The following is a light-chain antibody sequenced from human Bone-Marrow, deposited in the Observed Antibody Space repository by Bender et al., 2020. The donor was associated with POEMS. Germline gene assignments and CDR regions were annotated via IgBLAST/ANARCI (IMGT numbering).Light chain of an antibody. CDR1: SSDVGAYDL. CDR2: GVS. J-gene: IGLJ2*01. CDR3: SSYTSTNTLV. Sequence: QSALTQPASVSGSPGQSITISCTGTSSDVGAYDLVSWYQQYPGKAPKFVIHGVSKRPSGSSSRFSGSKSGNTASLTISGLQAEDEADYYCSSYTSTNTLVFGGGTKLTVL. V-gene: IGLV2-14*02.